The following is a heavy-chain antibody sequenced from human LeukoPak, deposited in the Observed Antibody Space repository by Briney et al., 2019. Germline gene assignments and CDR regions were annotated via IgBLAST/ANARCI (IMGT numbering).Heavy chain of an antibody. D-gene: IGHD6-19*01. J-gene: IGHJ4*02. CDR3: AQSSGWDSLKY. CDR1: GYRFTVYF. V-gene: IGHV1-2*02. CDR2: IDPNRGAT. Sequence: ASVKVSCKASGYRFTVYFMHWVRQAPGKGLEWMGWIDPNRGATNYAQKFQGRVSMTRDTSISTAYMELSRLRSDDTAVYYCAQSSGWDSLKYWGQGTLVTVSS.